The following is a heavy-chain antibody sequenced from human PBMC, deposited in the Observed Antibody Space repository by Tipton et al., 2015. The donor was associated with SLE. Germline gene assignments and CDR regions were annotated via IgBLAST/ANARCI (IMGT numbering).Heavy chain of an antibody. CDR1: GFTFSNAR. CDR3: ARDTIAAADY. J-gene: IGHJ4*02. Sequence: LRLSCAASGFTFSNARMSWVRQAPGKGLEWIGRIYTSGSTNYNPSLKSRVTMSVDTSKNQFSLKLSSVTAADTAVYYCARDTIAAADYWGQGTLVTVSS. V-gene: IGHV4-4*07. D-gene: IGHD6-13*01. CDR2: IYTSGST.